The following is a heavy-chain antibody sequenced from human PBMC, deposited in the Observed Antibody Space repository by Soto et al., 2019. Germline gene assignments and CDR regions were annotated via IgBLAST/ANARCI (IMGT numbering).Heavy chain of an antibody. V-gene: IGHV4-38-2*02. D-gene: IGHD2-15*01. CDR2: IFHGGNT. CDR3: ATARWYDAFDV. CDR1: GFFISSGNY. Sequence: PSETLSLTCSVSGFFISSGNYWGWIRKPPGKGLEWIGSIFHGGNTYYNPSLKSRVTISVDMSKNQFSLKLNSVTAADTAVDYCATARWYDAFDVWGQGTVVTVSS. J-gene: IGHJ3*01.